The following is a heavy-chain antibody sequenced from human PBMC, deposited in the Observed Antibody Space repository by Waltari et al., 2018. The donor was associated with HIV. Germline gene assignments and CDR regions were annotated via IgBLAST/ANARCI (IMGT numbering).Heavy chain of an antibody. CDR1: GGSISSSTYY. CDR2: LYYSGST. D-gene: IGHD2-21*02. CDR3: TRLSIVVVTAIDF. Sequence: QLQLQESGPGLVKPSETLSLTCTVSGGSISSSTYYWGWVRQPPGKGLEWLGNLYYSGSTYYNPSLKSRVTISVDTSKNQFSLKLSPVTAADTAVYYCTRLSIVVVTAIDFWGQGTLVTVSS. J-gene: IGHJ4*02. V-gene: IGHV4-39*01.